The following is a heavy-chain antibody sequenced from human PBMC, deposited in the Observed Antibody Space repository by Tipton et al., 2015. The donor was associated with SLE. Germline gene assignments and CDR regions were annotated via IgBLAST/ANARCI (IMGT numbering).Heavy chain of an antibody. CDR2: ITGTTGDI. V-gene: IGHV3-21*01. CDR3: ARDSYKQQLTHYYYGMDV. J-gene: IGHJ6*02. CDR1: GFTFSTYA. D-gene: IGHD6-13*01. Sequence: SLRLSCGASGFTFSTYAMNWVRQAPGKGLEWVACITGTTGDIYYADSVKGRFTISRDNAKNSLYLQMNSLRAEDTAVYYCARDSYKQQLTHYYYGMDVCGQGTTVTVSS.